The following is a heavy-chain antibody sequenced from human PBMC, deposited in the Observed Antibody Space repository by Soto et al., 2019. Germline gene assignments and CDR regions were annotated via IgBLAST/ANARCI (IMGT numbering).Heavy chain of an antibody. V-gene: IGHV1-18*01. Sequence: QVQLVQSGAEVKKPGASVKVSCKASGYTFTSYGISWVRQAPGQGLEWIGWISAYNGNTNYAQKLQGRVTMTTDTSTSTAYMELRSLRSDDTAVYYCARPRGYSGYDIISGYMDVWGKGTTVTVSS. CDR3: ARPRGYSGYDIISGYMDV. J-gene: IGHJ6*03. CDR2: ISAYNGNT. D-gene: IGHD5-12*01. CDR1: GYTFTSYG.